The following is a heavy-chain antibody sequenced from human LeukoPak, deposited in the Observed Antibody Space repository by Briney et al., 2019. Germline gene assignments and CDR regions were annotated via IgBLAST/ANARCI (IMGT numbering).Heavy chain of an antibody. CDR3: ARNGGDYSLDY. CDR1: GFSPSTSGMR. CDR2: IDRDDDK. V-gene: IGHV2-70*04. J-gene: IGHJ4*02. Sequence: SGPALVKPTQTLTLTCTFSGFSPSTSGMRVSWIRQPPGKALEWLARIDRDDDKFYSTSLKTRLTISKDTSKNQVVLTMTNMDPVDTATYYCARNGGDYSLDYWGQGTLVTVSS. D-gene: IGHD4-17*01.